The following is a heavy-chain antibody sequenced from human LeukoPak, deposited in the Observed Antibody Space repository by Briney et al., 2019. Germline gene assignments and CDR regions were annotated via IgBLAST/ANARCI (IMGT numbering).Heavy chain of an antibody. CDR3: ARDPPYYYDSSGYDY. CDR1: GYTFTGYY. Sequence: ASVKVSCKASGYTFTGYYMHWVRQARGQGLEWMGWINPNSGGTNYAQKFQGRVTMTRDTSISTAYMELSRLRSDDTAVYYCARDPPYYYDSSGYDYWGQGTLVTVSS. J-gene: IGHJ4*02. CDR2: INPNSGGT. V-gene: IGHV1-2*02. D-gene: IGHD3-22*01.